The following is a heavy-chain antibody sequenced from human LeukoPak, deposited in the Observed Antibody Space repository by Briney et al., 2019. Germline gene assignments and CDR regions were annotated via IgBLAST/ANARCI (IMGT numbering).Heavy chain of an antibody. CDR3: ARVVGDSSGWYYFDY. CDR2: IGTAGDP. V-gene: IGHV3-13*05. Sequence: PGGSLRLSCAASGFTFSSYDMHWVRQATGIGLEWVSAIGTAGDPYYPGSVRGRFTISRENAKNSLYLQMNSLRAGDTAVYYCARVVGDSSGWYYFDYWGQGTLVTVSS. CDR1: GFTFSSYD. D-gene: IGHD6-19*01. J-gene: IGHJ4*02.